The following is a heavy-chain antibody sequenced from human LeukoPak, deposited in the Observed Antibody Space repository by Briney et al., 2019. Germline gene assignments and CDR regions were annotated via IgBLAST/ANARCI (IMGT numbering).Heavy chain of an antibody. CDR2: ILEDGSIQ. V-gene: IGHV3-30*04. CDR1: GFTFSNYM. D-gene: IGHD5-18*01. J-gene: IGHJ4*02. CDR3: APEDTAMVEHLDFDY. Sequence: GGSLRLSCAASGFTFSNYMMHWVRQAPGKGLDWVAVILEDGSIQYYADSVKGRFTISRDNSKNTLFLQMNSLRGEDTAMYYCAPEDTAMVEHLDFDYWGQGTLVTVSS.